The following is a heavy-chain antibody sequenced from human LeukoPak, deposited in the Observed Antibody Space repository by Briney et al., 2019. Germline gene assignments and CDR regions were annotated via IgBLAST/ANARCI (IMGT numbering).Heavy chain of an antibody. V-gene: IGHV3-7*01. CDR1: GFTFSSYG. CDR3: ARDFVLGQPLVALDP. Sequence: GRSLRLSCAASGFTFSSYGMHWVRQAPGKGLEWVARMKYDGSVESYADSVRGRFTISRDNAKNSLYLQMNSLRSEDTAVYYCARDFVLGQPLVALDPWGQGTLVTVSS. D-gene: IGHD2-2*01. CDR2: MKYDGSVE. J-gene: IGHJ5*02.